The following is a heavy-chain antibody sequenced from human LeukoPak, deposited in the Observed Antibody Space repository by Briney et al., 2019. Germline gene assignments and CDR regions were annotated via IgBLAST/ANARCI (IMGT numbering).Heavy chain of an antibody. J-gene: IGHJ4*02. V-gene: IGHV1-18*04. Sequence: GASVKVSCKASGYTFTGYYMHWVRQAPGQGLEWTGWISTYNGNTNFAQKVQGRVTMTTDTSTSAAYMELRSLRSDDTAVYYCARARSRGDTSAYTRDFDYWGQGTLVTVSS. CDR3: ARARSRGDTSAYTRDFDY. CDR1: GYTFTGYY. CDR2: ISTYNGNT. D-gene: IGHD3-22*01.